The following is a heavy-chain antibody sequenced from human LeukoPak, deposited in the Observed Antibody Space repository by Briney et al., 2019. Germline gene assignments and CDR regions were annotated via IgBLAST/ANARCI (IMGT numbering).Heavy chain of an antibody. CDR3: ARERRALSIAARPKDINWGTTSDY. Sequence: SETLSLTCTVSGGSISSYYWSWIRQPAGKGLEWIGRIYTSGSTNYNPSLKSRVTMSVDTSKNQFSLKLSSVTAADTAVYYCARERRALSIAARPKDINWGTTSDYWGQGTLVTVSS. V-gene: IGHV4-4*07. D-gene: IGHD6-6*01. CDR2: IYTSGST. CDR1: GGSISSYY. J-gene: IGHJ4*02.